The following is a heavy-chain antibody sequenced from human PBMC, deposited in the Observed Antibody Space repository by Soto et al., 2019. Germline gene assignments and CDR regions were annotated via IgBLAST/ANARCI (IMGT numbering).Heavy chain of an antibody. CDR3: AREEGHSGYDL. D-gene: IGHD5-12*01. Sequence: PGGSLRVSCAASGFTFSTYSMNWVRQAPGKGLEWVSSISSSSSYIYYADSVKGRFTISRDNATNSLYLQMNSLRAEDTAVYYYAREEGHSGYDLWGQGTLVTVSS. CDR1: GFTFSTYS. J-gene: IGHJ4*02. V-gene: IGHV3-21*01. CDR2: ISSSSSYI.